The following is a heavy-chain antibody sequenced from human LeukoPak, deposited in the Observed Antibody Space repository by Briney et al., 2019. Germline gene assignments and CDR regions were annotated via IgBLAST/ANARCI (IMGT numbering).Heavy chain of an antibody. CDR1: VSGFTFNNAC. CDR2: ISSSGSTI. D-gene: IGHD3-10*02. V-gene: IGHV3-11*04. CDR3: AELGITMIGGV. Sequence: GGSLRLSCAASVSGFTFNNACMSWVRQAPGKGLEWVSYISSSGSTIYYADSVKGRFTISRDNAKNSLYLQMNSLRAEDTAVYYCAELGITMIGGVWGKGTTVTISS. J-gene: IGHJ6*04.